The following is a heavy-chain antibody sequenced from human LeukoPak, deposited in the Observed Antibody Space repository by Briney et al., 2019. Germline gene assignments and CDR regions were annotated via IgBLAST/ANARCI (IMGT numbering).Heavy chain of an antibody. CDR2: INHSGST. D-gene: IGHD3-9*01. Sequence: SETLSLTCAVYGGSFSGYYWSWIRQPPGKGLEWIGEINHSGSTNYNPSLKSRVTISVDTSRNQFSLKLSSVTAADTAVYYCARERLRYFDWFRSAFDIWGQGTMVTVSS. CDR1: GGSFSGYY. J-gene: IGHJ3*02. CDR3: ARERLRYFDWFRSAFDI. V-gene: IGHV4-34*01.